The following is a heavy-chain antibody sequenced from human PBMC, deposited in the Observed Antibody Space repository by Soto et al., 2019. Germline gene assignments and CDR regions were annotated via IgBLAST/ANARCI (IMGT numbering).Heavy chain of an antibody. J-gene: IGHJ6*02. CDR2: ISYDGSNK. V-gene: IGHV3-30-3*01. D-gene: IGHD6-6*01. CDR3: ARSPGRPRPTYYYYYGMDV. CDR1: GFTFSSYA. Sequence: QVQLVESGGGVVQPGRSLRLSCAASGFTFSSYAMHWVRQAPGKGLEWVAVISYDGSNKYYADSVKGRSTISRDTSKNTLYLQMNSLRAEDTAVYYCARSPGRPRPTYYYYYGMDVWGQGTTVTVSS.